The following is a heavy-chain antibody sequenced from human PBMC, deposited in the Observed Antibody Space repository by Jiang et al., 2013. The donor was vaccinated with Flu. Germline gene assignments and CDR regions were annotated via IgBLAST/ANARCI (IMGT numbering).Heavy chain of an antibody. V-gene: IGHV4-39*07. D-gene: IGHD6-19*01. CDR1: GGSISSSSYY. CDR3: ARAHIAVAGTSGAFDI. CDR2: IYYSGST. J-gene: IGHJ3*02. Sequence: GSGLVKPSETLSLTCTVSGGSISSSSYYWGWIRQPPGKGLEWIGSIYYSGSTYYNPSLKSRVTISVDTSKNQFSLKLSSVTAADTAVYYCARAHIAVAGTSGAFDIWGQGTMVTVSS.